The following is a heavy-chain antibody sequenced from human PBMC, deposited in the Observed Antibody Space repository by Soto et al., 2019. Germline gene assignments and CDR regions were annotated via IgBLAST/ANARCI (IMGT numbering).Heavy chain of an antibody. Sequence: QITLKESGPTLVKPTQTLTLTCSFSGFSLCTTGVGVGWIGQPPGQALEWLAFIYWDDYKRYSPSLRSRLTIMKDTSKNQVVLTMTNMDPVDTATYFCPHRMPVSTNGWHTGIFDYWGQGTLVTVSS. CDR2: IYWDDYK. CDR3: PHRMPVSTNGWHTGIFDY. J-gene: IGHJ4*02. V-gene: IGHV2-5*02. D-gene: IGHD2-8*01. CDR1: GFSLCTTGVG.